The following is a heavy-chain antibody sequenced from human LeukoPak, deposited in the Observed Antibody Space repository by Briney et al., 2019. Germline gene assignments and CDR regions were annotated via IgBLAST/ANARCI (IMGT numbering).Heavy chain of an antibody. CDR2: INSDGSST. Sequence: PSGGSLRLSCAASGFTFSSYWMHWVRQAPGKGLVWVSRINSDGSSTSYADSVKGRFTISRDNAKNTLYLQMNSLRAEDTAVYYSARDQFTDWFDPWGQGTLVTVSS. J-gene: IGHJ5*02. V-gene: IGHV3-74*01. CDR3: ARDQFTDWFDP. CDR1: GFTFSSYW.